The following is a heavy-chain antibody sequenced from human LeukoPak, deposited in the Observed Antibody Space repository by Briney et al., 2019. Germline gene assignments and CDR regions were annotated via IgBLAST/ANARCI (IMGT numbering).Heavy chain of an antibody. CDR3: ARSDGYGLVGI. Sequence: SETLSLTCTVSGGSISSSSYYWGWIRQPPGKGREWIGSIYSSGSTYYNSSLKSRVIILIDTAKNHFSLNLSSVTAADTAVYYCARSDGYGLVGIWGQGTMVTVSS. D-gene: IGHD3-10*01. V-gene: IGHV4-39*07. J-gene: IGHJ3*02. CDR1: GGSISSSSYY. CDR2: IYSSGST.